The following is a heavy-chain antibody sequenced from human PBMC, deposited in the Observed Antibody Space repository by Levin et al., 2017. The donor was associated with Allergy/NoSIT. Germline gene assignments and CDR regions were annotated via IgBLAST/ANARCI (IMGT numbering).Heavy chain of an antibody. CDR2: IDGTSNII. V-gene: IGHV3-48*02. J-gene: IGHJ4*02. D-gene: IGHD3-16*01. Sequence: PGGSLRLSCAASGFSFSIYSMNWVRQAPGKGLEWVSYIDGTSNIINYADSVKGRFTISRDNARNSLYLQMNSLRDEDTAVYYCARPHGGPMGWGQGTLVIVSS. CDR1: GFSFSIYS. CDR3: ARPHGGPMG.